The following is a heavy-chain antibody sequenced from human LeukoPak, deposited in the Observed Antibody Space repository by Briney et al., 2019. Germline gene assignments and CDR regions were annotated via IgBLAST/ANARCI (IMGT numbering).Heavy chain of an antibody. D-gene: IGHD2-21*02. J-gene: IGHJ4*02. CDR1: GASTSRYY. Sequence: PSETLSLTCCVSGASTSRYYWSWVRQPLGQGLEWIGNIIYSGNSKYNPSLTSRTIMTVETTKTQFFLVLSSLTDADAAVYYSTILDPHCFFDQWGPGTLVTVSS. CDR3: TILDPHCFFDQ. CDR2: IIYSGNS. V-gene: IGHV4-59*12.